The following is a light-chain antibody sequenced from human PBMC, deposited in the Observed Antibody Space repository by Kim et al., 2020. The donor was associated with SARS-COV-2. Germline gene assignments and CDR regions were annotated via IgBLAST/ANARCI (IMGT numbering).Light chain of an antibody. J-gene: IGLJ3*02. V-gene: IGLV3-21*04. CDR3: QVWDTSTDHWV. Sequence: SYELTQPPSVSVAPGTTARITCGGDNIGGRSVHWYQQRPGQAPVLVIYYDSDRPSGIPERFSGSNSGNTATLIISRVEAGDEADYYCQVWDTSTDHWVFGGGTQLTVL. CDR1: NIGGRS. CDR2: YDS.